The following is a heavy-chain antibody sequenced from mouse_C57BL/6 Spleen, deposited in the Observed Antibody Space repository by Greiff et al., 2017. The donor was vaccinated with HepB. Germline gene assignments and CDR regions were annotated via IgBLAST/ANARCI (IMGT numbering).Heavy chain of an antibody. D-gene: IGHD2-4*01. J-gene: IGHJ3*01. V-gene: IGHV3-6*01. CDR2: ISYDGSN. Sequence: EVKLQESGPGLVKPSQSLSLTCSVTGYSITSGYYWNWIRQFPGNKLEWMGYISYDGSNNYNPSLKNRISITRDTSKNQFFLKLNSVTTEDTATYYCARGGGYDYDSFAYWGQGTLVTVSA. CDR3: ARGGGYDYDSFAY. CDR1: GYSITSGYY.